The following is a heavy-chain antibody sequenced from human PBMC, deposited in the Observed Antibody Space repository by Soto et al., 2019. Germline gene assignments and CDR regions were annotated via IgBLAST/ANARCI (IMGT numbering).Heavy chain of an antibody. Sequence: GGSLRLSCAASGFTFSPYAMTWVRQAPGKGLEWVSSISGSGGNTNYADSVKGRFTVSRDNSKRTLSLQVNSLPEEDTAIYYCAKGLRRLLRTQYYYGLDVWGRGTTVTVSS. CDR2: ISGSGGNT. CDR3: AKGLRRLLRTQYYYGLDV. J-gene: IGHJ6*02. D-gene: IGHD3-16*01. V-gene: IGHV3-23*01. CDR1: GFTFSPYA.